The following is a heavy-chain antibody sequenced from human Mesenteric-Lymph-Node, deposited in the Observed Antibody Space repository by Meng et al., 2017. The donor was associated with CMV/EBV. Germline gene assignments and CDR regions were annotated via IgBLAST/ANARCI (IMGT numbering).Heavy chain of an antibody. D-gene: IGHD4-11*01. V-gene: IGHV1-2*02. Sequence: ASVKVSCKASGYTFTGYYMHWVRQAPGQGLEWMGWINPNSGGTNYAQKFQGRVTMTRDTSISTAYMELSRLRSEDTAVYYCARDDYSNYYYYGMDVWGQGTTVTVSS. CDR1: GYTFTGYY. CDR2: INPNSGGT. CDR3: ARDDYSNYYYYGMDV. J-gene: IGHJ6*02.